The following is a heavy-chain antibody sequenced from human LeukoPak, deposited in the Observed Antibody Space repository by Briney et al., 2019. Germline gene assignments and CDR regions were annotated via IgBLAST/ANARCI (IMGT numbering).Heavy chain of an antibody. V-gene: IGHV4-34*01. D-gene: IGHD2-2*02. CDR1: GGSFSGYY. CDR2: INHSGST. CDR3: ARSSRYCSSTSCYTMTAAGTSWFDP. Sequence: PSETLSLTCAVYGGSFSGYYWSWIRQPPGKGLEWIGEINHSGSTNYNPSLKSRVTISVDTSKNQFSLKLSSVTAADTAVYYCARSSRYCSSTSCYTMTAAGTSWFDPWGQGTLVTVSS. J-gene: IGHJ5*02.